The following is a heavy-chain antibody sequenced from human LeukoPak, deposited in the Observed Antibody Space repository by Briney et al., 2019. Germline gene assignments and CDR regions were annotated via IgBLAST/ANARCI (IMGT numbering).Heavy chain of an antibody. Sequence: ASVKVSCKASGYTFTSYYMHWVRQAPGQALEWMGIINPSGGSTSYAQKFQGRVTMTRDMSSSTVYMELSSLRSEDTAVYYCARLTGYYYGSGSYKTHDYWGQGTLVTVSS. D-gene: IGHD3-10*01. CDR2: INPSGGST. CDR3: ARLTGYYYGSGSYKTHDY. V-gene: IGHV1-46*01. J-gene: IGHJ4*02. CDR1: GYTFTSYY.